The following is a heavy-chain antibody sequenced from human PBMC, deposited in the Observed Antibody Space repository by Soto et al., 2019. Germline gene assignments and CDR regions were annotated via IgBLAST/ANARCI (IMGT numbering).Heavy chain of an antibody. CDR2: IYTSGNT. CDR3: AREYYTSRELRLDY. J-gene: IGHJ4*02. Sequence: SETLSLTCTVSSGSISSHNWSWIRQPAGKGLEWIGRIYTSGNTNYNPSLKSRVTMSIDTSKNQFSLKLSSVTAADTAVYYCAREYYTSRELRLDYWGQGTLV. V-gene: IGHV4-4*07. CDR1: SGSISSHN. D-gene: IGHD1-7*01.